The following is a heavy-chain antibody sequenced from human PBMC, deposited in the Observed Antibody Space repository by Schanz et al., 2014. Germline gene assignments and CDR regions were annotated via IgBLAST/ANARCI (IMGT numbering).Heavy chain of an antibody. CDR1: GFSFSIFA. Sequence: SCAASGFSFSIFAITWVRQAPGQGLEWVSTISGSGGDTYPADSVKGRFTISRDNSENTLYLQMNSLRAEDTAVYYCAKHVRSLTGNDYWGQGTLVNVSS. CDR3: AKHVRSLTGNDY. V-gene: IGHV3-23*01. CDR2: ISGSGGDT. J-gene: IGHJ4*02. D-gene: IGHD3-9*01.